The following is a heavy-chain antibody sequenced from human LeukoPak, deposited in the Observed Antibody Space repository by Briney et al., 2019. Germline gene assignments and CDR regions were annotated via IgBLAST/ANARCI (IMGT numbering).Heavy chain of an antibody. CDR1: GGSISSNNW. Sequence: SETLSLTCAVSGGSISSNNWWSWVRQPPGKGLEWIGEIYHSGDANYNPSLKTRVTMSVDKSKNQFSLILSSVTAADTAVYYCARDVGARLSGFWGQGTLVTVSS. V-gene: IGHV4-4*02. CDR2: IYHSGDA. J-gene: IGHJ4*02. CDR3: ARDVGARLSGF. D-gene: IGHD6-6*01.